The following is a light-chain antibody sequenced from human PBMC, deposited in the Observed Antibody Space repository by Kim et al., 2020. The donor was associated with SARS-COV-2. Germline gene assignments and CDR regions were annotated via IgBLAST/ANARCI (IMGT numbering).Light chain of an antibody. CDR3: QQYGTSPRT. V-gene: IGKV3-20*01. CDR1: QSVSSTY. CDR2: GTS. Sequence: APGEGATLSCRASQSVSSTYLAWYQQKSGQAPRLLIYGTSNRATGIPDRFSGSGSGTDFTLTISRLEPEDFAVYYCQQYGTSPRTFGGGTKVEIK. J-gene: IGKJ4*01.